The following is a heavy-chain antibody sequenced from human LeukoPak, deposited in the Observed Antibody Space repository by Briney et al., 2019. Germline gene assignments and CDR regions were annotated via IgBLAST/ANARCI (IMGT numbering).Heavy chain of an antibody. V-gene: IGHV1-18*01. J-gene: IGHJ4*02. Sequence: GAPVKVSCKTSGYTFINYGISWVRQAPGQGLEWMGWISPYNGNTNYPQKFQGRVTMTTDTSTSTAYMELRSLRSDDTAVYYCAREQWDLNDYWGQGTLVTVSS. D-gene: IGHD1-26*01. CDR2: ISPYNGNT. CDR3: AREQWDLNDY. CDR1: GYTFINYG.